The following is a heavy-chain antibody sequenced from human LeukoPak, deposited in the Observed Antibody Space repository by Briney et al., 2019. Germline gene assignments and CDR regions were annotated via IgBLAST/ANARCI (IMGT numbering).Heavy chain of an antibody. J-gene: IGHJ4*02. CDR3: ARDGGVSGELLDY. Sequence: ASVKVSYKASGYTFTSYDINWVRQATGQGLEWMGWMNPNSCNTGYAQKFQGRVTMTRNTSITTAYIELSSMRSEDTAVYYCARDGGVSGELLDYWGQGTLVTVSS. CDR2: MNPNSCNT. D-gene: IGHD3-10*01. CDR1: GYTFTSYD. V-gene: IGHV1-8*01.